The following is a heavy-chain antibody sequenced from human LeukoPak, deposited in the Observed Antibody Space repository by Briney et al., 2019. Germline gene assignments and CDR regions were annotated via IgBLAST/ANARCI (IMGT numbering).Heavy chain of an antibody. V-gene: IGHV4-34*01. CDR1: GGSFSGYY. D-gene: IGHD3-3*01. J-gene: IGHJ6*02. CDR2: INHSGST. Sequence: SETLSLTCAVYGGSFSGYYWSWIRQPPGEGVEWIGEINHSGSTNYNPSLKSRVTISVDTSKNQFSLKLSSVTAADTAVYYCARGLAPLRLRANYYYYGMDVWGQGTTVTVSS. CDR3: ARGLAPLRLRANYYYYGMDV.